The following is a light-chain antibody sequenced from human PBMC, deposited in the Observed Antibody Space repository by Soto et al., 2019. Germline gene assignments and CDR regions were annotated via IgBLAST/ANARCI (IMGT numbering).Light chain of an antibody. CDR3: QQYVSSRT. CDR2: GAS. CDR1: QSVSDNY. V-gene: IGKV3-20*01. J-gene: IGKJ1*01. Sequence: EIVLTQSPGTLALSPGARATLSCRASQSVSDNYLAWYQQKPGQAPRLLIYGASSRAAGISDRFSGSGPGTDFTLTISRLEPEDFAVYYCQQYVSSRTFGQGTKVDIK.